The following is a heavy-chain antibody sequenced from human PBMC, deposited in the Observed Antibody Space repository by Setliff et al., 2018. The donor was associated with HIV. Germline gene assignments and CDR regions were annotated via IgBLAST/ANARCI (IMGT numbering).Heavy chain of an antibody. J-gene: IGHJ4*02. CDR2: IYYSGST. Sequence: SETLSLTCTVSGGSISSSSYYWGWIRQPPGKGLEWIGSIYYSGSTHYNPSLKSRVTISVDTSKNQFSLKLSSVTAADTSVYYCARANWGLPFDYWGRGTLVTVSS. D-gene: IGHD7-27*01. CDR3: ARANWGLPFDY. V-gene: IGHV4-39*01. CDR1: GGSISSSSYY.